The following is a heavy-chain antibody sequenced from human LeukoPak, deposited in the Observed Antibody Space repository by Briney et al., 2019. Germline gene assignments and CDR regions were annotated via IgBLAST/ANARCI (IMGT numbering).Heavy chain of an antibody. V-gene: IGHV3-72*01. D-gene: IGHD1-26*01. CDR2: ARNKANSHTT. Sequence: GGSLRLSCAASGLTFSDHYMDWVRQAPGKGLEWVGRARNKANSHTTEYAASVKGRFTVSRDDSKNLLYLQMNSLKTDDTAVYYCTRGPTGSYLNFDYWGQGTLVTVSS. CDR3: TRGPTGSYLNFDY. J-gene: IGHJ4*02. CDR1: GLTFSDHY.